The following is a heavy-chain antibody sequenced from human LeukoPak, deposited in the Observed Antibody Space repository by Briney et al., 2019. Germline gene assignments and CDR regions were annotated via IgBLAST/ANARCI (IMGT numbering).Heavy chain of an antibody. D-gene: IGHD5/OR15-5a*01. J-gene: IGHJ4*02. Sequence: GGSLRLSCAASGFTFSSYGMHWVRQAPGKGLEWVAVISYDGSNKYYADSVKGRFTISRDNSKNTLYLQMNSLRAEDTAVYYCAKACPRVSFDYWGQGTLVTVSS. CDR2: ISYDGSNK. CDR3: AKACPRVSFDY. CDR1: GFTFSSYG. V-gene: IGHV3-30*18.